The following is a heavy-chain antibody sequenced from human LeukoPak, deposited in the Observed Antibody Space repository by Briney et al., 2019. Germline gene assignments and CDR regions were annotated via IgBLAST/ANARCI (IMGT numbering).Heavy chain of an antibody. V-gene: IGHV1-18*01. D-gene: IGHD2-15*01. CDR1: GYTFTRYG. CDR2: ISAYNGNT. J-gene: IGHJ4*02. Sequence: ASVKVSCKASGYTFTRYGITWVRQAPGQGLEWMGWISAYNGNTNYAQKFQGRLTVTTDTSTNTAYMELRSLKPDDTAVYYCARDFFHGHCSGLTCFLLDSWGQGSLVTVSS. CDR3: ARDFFHGHCSGLTCFLLDS.